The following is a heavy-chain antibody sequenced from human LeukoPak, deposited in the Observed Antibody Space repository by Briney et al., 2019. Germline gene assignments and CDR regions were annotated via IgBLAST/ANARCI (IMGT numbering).Heavy chain of an antibody. Sequence: SGGSLRLSCAASGFTFSSYAMHWVRQAPGKGLEWVAVISYDGSNKYYADSVKGRFTISRDNSKNTLYLQMNSLRAEDTAVYYCARATGSMVRGVIGYFDYWGQGTLVTVSS. CDR1: GFTFSSYA. CDR2: ISYDGSNK. V-gene: IGHV3-30*04. CDR3: ARATGSMVRGVIGYFDY. D-gene: IGHD3-10*01. J-gene: IGHJ4*02.